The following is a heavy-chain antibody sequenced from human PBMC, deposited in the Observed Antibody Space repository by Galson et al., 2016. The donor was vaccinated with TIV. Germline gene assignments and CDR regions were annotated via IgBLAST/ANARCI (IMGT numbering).Heavy chain of an antibody. CDR1: GDTFSSYP. V-gene: IGHV1-69*13. D-gene: IGHD5-18*01. CDR2: FIPLFGTA. Sequence: SVKASCKASGDTFSSYPFNWVRQAPGHGLEWVGGFIPLFGTANYAQKFQGRVTISADESTSTLYMEVRSLRSEDTAVYYCAKDRNTAMDTYHYYYGMDVWGQGTTVIVSS. CDR3: AKDRNTAMDTYHYYYGMDV. J-gene: IGHJ6*02.